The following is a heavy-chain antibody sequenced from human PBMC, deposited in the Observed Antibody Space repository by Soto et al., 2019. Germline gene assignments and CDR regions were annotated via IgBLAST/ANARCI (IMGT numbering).Heavy chain of an antibody. D-gene: IGHD3-22*01. V-gene: IGHV1-2*02. CDR3: ARGYYHDRDRDF. CDR1: GYMFTAFY. CDR2: LNPNSGCT. J-gene: IGHJ4*02. Sequence: QVQLVQSGAEVQKHGASVKVSCKASGYMFTAFYMHWVRQAPGQGLEWMGWLNPNSGCTTYGQKFQGRVTMTRDKSISTAYMELTKLTSDDTAIYFCARGYYHDRDRDFWGQGSLVTVSS.